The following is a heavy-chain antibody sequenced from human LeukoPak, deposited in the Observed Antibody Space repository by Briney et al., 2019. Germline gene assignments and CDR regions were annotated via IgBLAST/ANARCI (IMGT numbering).Heavy chain of an antibody. CDR2: ISAYNGNT. CDR3: ARDPGLFDFWSGYADY. CDR1: GYTFTSYG. D-gene: IGHD3-3*01. Sequence: GASVKVSCKASGYTFTSYGISWVRQAPGQGLQWMGWISAYNGNTDYAQKLQGRVTMTTDTSTSTAYMELRSLRSDDTAVYYCARDPGLFDFWSGYADYWGQGTLVTVSS. J-gene: IGHJ4*02. V-gene: IGHV1-18*01.